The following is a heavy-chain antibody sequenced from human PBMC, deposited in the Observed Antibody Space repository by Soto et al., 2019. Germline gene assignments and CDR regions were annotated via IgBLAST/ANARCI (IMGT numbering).Heavy chain of an antibody. CDR2: ISYSGSNK. J-gene: IGHJ6*02. CDR1: GFTFSSYA. Sequence: QVQLVESGGGVVQPGRSLRLSCAASGFTFSSYAMHWVREAPGKGLEWVAVISYSGSNKYYADSVKGRFTISRDNSKNTLYLQMNSLRVEDTAVYYCARGQGKYYDYVWGSLRYYGMDVWGQGTTVTVSS. D-gene: IGHD3-16*01. CDR3: ARGQGKYYDYVWGSLRYYGMDV. V-gene: IGHV3-30-3*01.